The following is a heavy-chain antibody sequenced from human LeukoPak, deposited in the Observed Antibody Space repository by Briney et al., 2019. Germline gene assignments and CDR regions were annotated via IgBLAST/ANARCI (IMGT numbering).Heavy chain of an antibody. CDR1: GFTFSSYG. J-gene: IGHJ4*02. Sequence: GGSLRLSCAASGFTFSSYGMHWVRQAPGKGLEWVAFIRYDGSNKYYADSVKGRFTISRDNSKNTLYLQMNSLRAEDTAVYYCAKLATMVRGVIRPFVFGENDYWGQGTLVTVSS. V-gene: IGHV3-30*02. CDR3: AKLATMVRGVIRPFVFGENDY. CDR2: IRYDGSNK. D-gene: IGHD3-10*01.